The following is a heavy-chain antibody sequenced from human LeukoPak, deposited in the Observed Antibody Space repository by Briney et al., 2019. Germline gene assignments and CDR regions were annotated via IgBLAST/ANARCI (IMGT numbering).Heavy chain of an antibody. CDR2: ISVYNGNT. D-gene: IGHD2-15*01. V-gene: IGHV1-18*01. CDR1: GYTFTSHG. J-gene: IGHJ4*02. Sequence: ASVKVSCKASGYTFTSHGITWVRQAPGQGLEWMGWISVYNGNTNYAQKVQARVTMTTDTSTSTAYMELRSLRSDDTAVYYCARDNPPTVVFGSGPYYFDYWGQGTLVTVSS. CDR3: ARDNPPTVVFGSGPYYFDY.